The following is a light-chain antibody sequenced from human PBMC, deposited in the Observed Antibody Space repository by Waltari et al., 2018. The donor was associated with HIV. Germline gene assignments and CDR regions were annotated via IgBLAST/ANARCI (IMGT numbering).Light chain of an antibody. V-gene: IGKV2-28*01. CDR1: QSFLHNNGYNY. CDR3: MQALGTPRVT. J-gene: IGKJ2*01. Sequence: DFVMTQSPLSLPVTPGEPASISCRSSQSFLHNNGYNYLDWYLQKPGQSPQLLIYLGSNRASGVPDRFSGSGSGTHFTLKISRVEAEDVGVYYCMQALGTPRVTFGQGTKLEV. CDR2: LGS.